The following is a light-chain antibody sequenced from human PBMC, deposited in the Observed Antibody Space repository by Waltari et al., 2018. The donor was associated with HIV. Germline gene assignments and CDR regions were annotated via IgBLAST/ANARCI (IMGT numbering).Light chain of an antibody. CDR3: MTALQIPYT. V-gene: IGKV2-28*01. CDR2: LGS. CDR1: QSLLHSNGNTY. Sequence: VLTQSPLSLPVTPGEPASISCRSSQSLLHSNGNTYLDWYVQKPGQSPQVMIYLGSYRASGVPDRFSGSGSGTDFTLKISTVEADDVGVYYCMTALQIPYTFGQGTKLEIK. J-gene: IGKJ2*01.